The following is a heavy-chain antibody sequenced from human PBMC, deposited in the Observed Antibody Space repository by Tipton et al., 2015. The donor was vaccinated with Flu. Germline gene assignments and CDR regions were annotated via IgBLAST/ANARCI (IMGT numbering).Heavy chain of an antibody. CDR2: IYHSRST. CDR1: GYSISSGYY. Sequence: TLSLTCVVSGYSISSGYYWGWIRQPPGKGLEWIGSIYHSRSTYYNPSLKSRVTVSVDTSKNQFSLKLSSVTAADTAVYYCASTELLGAFDIWGQGTMVTVSS. D-gene: IGHD1-26*01. J-gene: IGHJ3*02. CDR3: ASTELLGAFDI. V-gene: IGHV4-38-2*01.